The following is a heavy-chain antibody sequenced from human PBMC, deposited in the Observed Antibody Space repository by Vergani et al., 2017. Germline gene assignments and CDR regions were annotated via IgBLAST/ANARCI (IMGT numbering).Heavy chain of an antibody. CDR1: GYTFTSYG. D-gene: IGHD1-26*01. J-gene: IGHJ6*03. Sequence: QVQLVQSGAEVKKPWASVKVSCKASGYTFTSYGISWVRQAPGQGLEWMGWISAYNGNTNYAQKLQGRVTMTTDTSTSTAYMELRSLRSDDTAVYYCARDVDDVGESYYYYYMDVWGKGTTVTVSS. CDR3: ARDVDDVGESYYYYYMDV. V-gene: IGHV1-18*01. CDR2: ISAYNGNT.